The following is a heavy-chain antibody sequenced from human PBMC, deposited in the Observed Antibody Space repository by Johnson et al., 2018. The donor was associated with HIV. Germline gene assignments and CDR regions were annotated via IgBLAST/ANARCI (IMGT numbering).Heavy chain of an antibody. Sequence: VQLVESGGGVVQPGGSLRLSCAASGFTFSSYGMHWVRQAPGKGLDWVAFIRYDGSNKYYADSVKGRFTISRDNSKNTVSLQMNRVRGEDTAVYYCARDRAQVDDPNDAFDIWGRGTVVTVSS. D-gene: IGHD1-1*01. J-gene: IGHJ3*02. V-gene: IGHV3-30*02. CDR1: GFTFSSYG. CDR2: IRYDGSNK. CDR3: ARDRAQVDDPNDAFDI.